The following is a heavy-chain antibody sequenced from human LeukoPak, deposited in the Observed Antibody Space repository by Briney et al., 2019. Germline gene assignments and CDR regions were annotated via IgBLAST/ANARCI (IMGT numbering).Heavy chain of an antibody. D-gene: IGHD2-2*01. CDR2: ISSSSSYI. CDR1: GFTFSSYS. J-gene: IGHJ4*02. Sequence: PGGSLRLSCAASGFTFSSYSMNWVRQAPGKGLEWVSSISSSSSYIYYADSVKGRFTISRDNAKNSLYLQMNSLRAEDTAVYYCARDVHCSSTSCSDYWGQGTLVTVSS. CDR3: ARDVHCSSTSCSDY. V-gene: IGHV3-21*01.